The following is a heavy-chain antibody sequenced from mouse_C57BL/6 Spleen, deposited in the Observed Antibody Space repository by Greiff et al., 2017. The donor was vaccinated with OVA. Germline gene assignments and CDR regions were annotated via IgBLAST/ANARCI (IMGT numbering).Heavy chain of an antibody. D-gene: IGHD3-2*02. CDR1: GYTFTSYW. CDR2: IAPSDSYT. CDR3: ARSDSSGYGAMDY. J-gene: IGHJ4*01. Sequence: VKLQQPGAELVMPGASVKLSCKASGYTFTSYWMHWVKQRPGQGLEWIGEIAPSDSYTNYNQKFKGKSTLTVDTSSSTAYMQLSSLTSEDSAVYYCARSDSSGYGAMDYWGQGTSVTVSS. V-gene: IGHV1-69*01.